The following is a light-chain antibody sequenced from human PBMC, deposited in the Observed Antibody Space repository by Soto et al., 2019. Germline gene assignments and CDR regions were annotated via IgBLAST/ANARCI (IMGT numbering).Light chain of an antibody. J-gene: IGKJ2*01. CDR3: QQYGSSPPRYT. Sequence: EIVLTQSPGTLSLSPGERATLSCRASQSVSSSYLAWYQQKPRQAPRLLIYGASSRATGIPDRFSGSGSGTDFTLTISRLEPEDFAVYYCQQYGSSPPRYTFGQGTKLEIK. CDR1: QSVSSSY. V-gene: IGKV3-20*01. CDR2: GAS.